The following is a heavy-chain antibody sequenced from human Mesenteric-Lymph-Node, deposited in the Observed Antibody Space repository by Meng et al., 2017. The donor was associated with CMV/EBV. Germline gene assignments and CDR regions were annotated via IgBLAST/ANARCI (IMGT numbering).Heavy chain of an antibody. CDR3: ARDHSGYDLRPQIEDFFDY. Sequence: FRDYSMSWSRHAPGKGLEWISYISSSGSNIYYADSVKGRFIVYRDNDKNSLYLQMSSLRDEDTAVYYCARDHSGYDLRPQIEDFFDYWGQGNLVTVSS. V-gene: IGHV3-11*01. CDR2: ISSSGSNI. CDR1: FRDYS. J-gene: IGHJ4*02. D-gene: IGHD5-12*01.